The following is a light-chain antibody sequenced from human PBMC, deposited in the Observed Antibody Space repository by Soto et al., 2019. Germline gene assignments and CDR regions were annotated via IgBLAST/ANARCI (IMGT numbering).Light chain of an antibody. CDR1: SSNIGAGYD. CDR2: GNS. CDR3: QSYDSSLSGWGV. J-gene: IGLJ1*01. Sequence: QSVLTQPPSVSWAERQRITISCAGSSSNIGAGYDVHWYQQLPGTAPKLLIYGNSNRPSGVPDQFSGSKSGTSASLAITGLQAEDEADYYCQSYDSSLSGWGVFGTGTKVTVL. V-gene: IGLV1-40*01.